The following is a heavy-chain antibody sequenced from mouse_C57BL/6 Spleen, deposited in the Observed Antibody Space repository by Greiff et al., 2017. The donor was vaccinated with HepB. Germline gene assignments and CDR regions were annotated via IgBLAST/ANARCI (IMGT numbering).Heavy chain of an antibody. Sequence: VKLMESGPELVKPGASVKISCKASGYAFSSSWMNWVKQRPGKGLEWIGRIYPGDGDTNYNGKFKGKATLTADKSSSTAYMQLSSLTSEDSAVYFCARELGRGFAYWGQGTLVTVSA. CDR1: GYAFSSSW. J-gene: IGHJ3*01. CDR2: IYPGDGDT. D-gene: IGHD4-1*01. CDR3: ARELGRGFAY. V-gene: IGHV1-82*01.